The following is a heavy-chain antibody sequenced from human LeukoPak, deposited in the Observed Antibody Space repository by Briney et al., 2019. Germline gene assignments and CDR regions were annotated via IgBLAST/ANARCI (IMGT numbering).Heavy chain of an antibody. J-gene: IGHJ4*02. D-gene: IGHD6-13*01. Sequence: GGSLRLSCADSGFNFSSHWMHWVRQAPGKGLVWVSRIKYDASSTGYADSVKGRFTISRDNAKNTLYLQMNSLRAEDTAVYYCAKIAAAFDYWGQGTLVTVSS. V-gene: IGHV3-74*01. CDR3: AKIAAAFDY. CDR2: IKYDASST. CDR1: GFNFSSHW.